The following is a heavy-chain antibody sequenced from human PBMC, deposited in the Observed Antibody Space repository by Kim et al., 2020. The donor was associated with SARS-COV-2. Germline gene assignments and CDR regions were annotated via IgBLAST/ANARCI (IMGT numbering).Heavy chain of an antibody. CDR2: IIPIFGTA. CDR3: ARGPEYQLLPYYDY. J-gene: IGHJ4*02. V-gene: IGHV1-69*13. CDR1: GGTFSSYA. Sequence: SVKVSCKASGGTFSSYAISWVRQAPGQGLEWMGGIIPIFGTANYAQKFQGRVTITADESTSTAYMELSSLRSEDTAVYYCARGPEYQLLPYYDYWGQGTLVTVSS. D-gene: IGHD2-2*01.